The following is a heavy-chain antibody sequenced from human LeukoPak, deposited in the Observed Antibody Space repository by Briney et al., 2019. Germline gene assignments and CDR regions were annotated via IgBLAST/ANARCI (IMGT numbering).Heavy chain of an antibody. CDR2: IIPIFGTA. Sequence: ASVKVSCKASGGTFSSYAISWVRQAPGQGHEWMGGIIPIFGTANYAQKFQGRVTITTDESTSTAYMELSSLRSEDTAVYYCARDLGYYYDSSGYSHAFDIWGQGTMVTVSS. V-gene: IGHV1-69*05. J-gene: IGHJ3*02. CDR3: ARDLGYYYDSSGYSHAFDI. D-gene: IGHD3-22*01. CDR1: GGTFSSYA.